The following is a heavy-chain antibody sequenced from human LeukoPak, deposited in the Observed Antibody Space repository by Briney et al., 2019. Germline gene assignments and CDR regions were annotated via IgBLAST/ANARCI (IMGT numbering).Heavy chain of an antibody. CDR3: ARAGGAHWFDY. D-gene: IGHD1-26*01. CDR1: GYTFTSYY. V-gene: IGHV1-46*01. J-gene: IGHJ4*02. Sequence: ASVKVSCKASGYTFTSYYIHWVRQAPGQGLEWMGIINPSGGSTSYAQKFQGRVTMTRDTSTSTVYMELSSLRSEDTAVYYCARAGGAHWFDYWGQGTLVTVSS. CDR2: INPSGGST.